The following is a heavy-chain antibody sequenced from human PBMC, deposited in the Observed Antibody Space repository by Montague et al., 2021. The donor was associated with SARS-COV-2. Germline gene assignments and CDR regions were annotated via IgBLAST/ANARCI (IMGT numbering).Heavy chain of an antibody. CDR3: ARDPNWGAH. Sequence: SLRLSCAASGFSFSTYWMNWVRQAPGKGLEWVSSIKTDGSNKYYWESLKGRFTISRDNARNTLYLQMNNLRAEDTAVYYCARDPNWGAHWGQGNLVTVSS. D-gene: IGHD7-27*01. CDR1: GFSFSTYW. V-gene: IGHV3-7*04. J-gene: IGHJ4*02. CDR2: IKTDGSNK.